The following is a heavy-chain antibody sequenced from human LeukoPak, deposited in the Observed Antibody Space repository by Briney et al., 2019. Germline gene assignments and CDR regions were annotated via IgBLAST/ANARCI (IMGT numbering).Heavy chain of an antibody. CDR2: INPNSGGT. J-gene: IGHJ4*02. Sequence: ASVKVSCKASGYTFTGYYMHWVRQAPGQGLEWIGWINPNSGGTNYAQKFQGRVTMTRDTSISTAYMELSRLRSDDTAVYYCARGFRGDYGSGSYRLDYWGQGTLVTVSS. D-gene: IGHD3-10*01. CDR1: GYTFTGYY. CDR3: ARGFRGDYGSGSYRLDY. V-gene: IGHV1-2*02.